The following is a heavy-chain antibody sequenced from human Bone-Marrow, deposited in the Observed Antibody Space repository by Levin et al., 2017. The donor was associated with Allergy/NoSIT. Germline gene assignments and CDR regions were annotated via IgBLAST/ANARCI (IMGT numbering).Heavy chain of an antibody. Sequence: PGGSLRLSCAASGFVFDDYAMHWVRLAPGRGLEWVSGVSWDSYNIDYANSVRGRFTISRDNARNSVHLQMNSLRPEDTALYYCAKVGDITGTTSTYFDSWGQGTLVTVSS. J-gene: IGHJ4*02. D-gene: IGHD1-14*01. CDR3: AKVGDITGTTSTYFDS. CDR2: VSWDSYNI. CDR1: GFVFDDYA. V-gene: IGHV3-9*01.